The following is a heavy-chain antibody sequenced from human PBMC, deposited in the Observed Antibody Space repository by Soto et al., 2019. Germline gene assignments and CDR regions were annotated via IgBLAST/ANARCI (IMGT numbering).Heavy chain of an antibody. CDR1: RFTFSNFG. D-gene: IGHD4-17*01. CDR3: AKDPVTTVTQDAFAI. CDR2: IWYDGSNK. Sequence: GGSLRLCCAASRFTFSNFGMHWVRQAPGKGLEWVAVIWYDGSNKYYADSVKGRFTISRDNSKNTLYLEINSLRAEDTAVYYCAKDPVTTVTQDAFAIWGQGTMVTVSS. J-gene: IGHJ3*02. V-gene: IGHV3-33*06.